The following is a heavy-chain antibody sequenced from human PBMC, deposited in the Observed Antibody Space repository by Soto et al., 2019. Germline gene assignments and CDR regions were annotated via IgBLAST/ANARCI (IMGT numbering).Heavy chain of an antibody. CDR3: AREGLLWFGELPEGGYFDY. V-gene: IGHV1-46*01. D-gene: IGHD3-10*01. J-gene: IGHJ4*02. CDR2: INPSGGST. Sequence: QVQLVQSGAEVKKPGSSVKVPCKASGGTFTSYYMHWVRQAPGQGLEWMGIINPSGGSTSYAQKFQGRVTMTRDTSTSAVSMELSSLRSEDTAVYYCAREGLLWFGELPEGGYFDYWGQGTLVTVSS. CDR1: GGTFTSYY.